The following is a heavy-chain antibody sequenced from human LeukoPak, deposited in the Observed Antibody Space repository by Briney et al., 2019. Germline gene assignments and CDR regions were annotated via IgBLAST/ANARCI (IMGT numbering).Heavy chain of an antibody. V-gene: IGHV4-61*01. D-gene: IGHD1-1*01. Sequence: SETLSLTCTVSGGSISSSSYYWNWIRQPPGKGLELIGYIYNSGSPTYNPSLKSRVTISVDTSKNQFSLQLRSVTAADTAVYYCAGDVMSTALDAFDVWGQGTMVTVSS. CDR3: AGDVMSTALDAFDV. CDR2: IYNSGSP. CDR1: GGSISSSSYY. J-gene: IGHJ3*01.